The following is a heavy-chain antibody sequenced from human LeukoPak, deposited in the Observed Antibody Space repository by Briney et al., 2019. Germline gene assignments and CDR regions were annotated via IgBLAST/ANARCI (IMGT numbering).Heavy chain of an antibody. D-gene: IGHD2-15*01. CDR3: AKDSLRAANVVVVAATKISGY. V-gene: IGHV3-23*01. CDR2: ISGSGGST. J-gene: IGHJ4*02. Sequence: PGGSLRLSCAASGFTFSSYAMSWVRQAPGKGLEWVSAISGSGGSTYYADSVKGRFTISRDNSKNTLYLQMNSLRAEDTAVYYCAKDSLRAANVVVVAATKISGYWGQGTLVTVSS. CDR1: GFTFSSYA.